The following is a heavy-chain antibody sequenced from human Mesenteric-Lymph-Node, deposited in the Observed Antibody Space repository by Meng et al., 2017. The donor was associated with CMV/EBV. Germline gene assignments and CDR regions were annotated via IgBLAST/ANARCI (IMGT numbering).Heavy chain of an antibody. V-gene: IGHV3-30*02. CDR1: GFTFSTYG. CDR3: ARGATFYSGSGRNYYHGMDV. D-gene: IGHD3-10*01. CDR2: VRNDGNYT. J-gene: IGHJ6*02. Sequence: GGSLRLSCVASGFTFSTYGMHWVRQAPGKGLEWVAFVRNDGNYTSYADSLKGRFTISRDNAKSSLYLQINGLRVEDTAMYYCARGATFYSGSGRNYYHGMDVWGQGTAVTVSS.